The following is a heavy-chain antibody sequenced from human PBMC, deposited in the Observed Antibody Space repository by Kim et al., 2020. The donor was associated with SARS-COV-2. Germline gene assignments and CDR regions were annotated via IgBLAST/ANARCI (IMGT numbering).Heavy chain of an antibody. D-gene: IGHD3-16*02. Sequence: GGSLRLSCAASGFTFSDYYMSWIRQAPGKGLEWVSYISSSSSYTNYADSVKGRFTISRDNAKNSLYLQMNSLRAEDTAVYYCARVGYDYVWGSYRDYYYYYGMDGWGQGTTGPVSS. J-gene: IGHJ6*02. V-gene: IGHV3-11*05. CDR3: ARVGYDYVWGSYRDYYYYYGMDG. CDR1: GFTFSDYY. CDR2: ISSSSSYT.